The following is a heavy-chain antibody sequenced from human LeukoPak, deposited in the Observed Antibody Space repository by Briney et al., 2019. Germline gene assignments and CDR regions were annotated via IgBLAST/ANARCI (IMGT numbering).Heavy chain of an antibody. D-gene: IGHD1-7*01. J-gene: IGHJ5*02. CDR1: GGSISSYY. CDR3: ARDGSITGTTWWFDP. Sequence: SETLSLTCTVSGGSISSYYWSWIRQPPGKGLEWIGYIYYSGSTNYNPSLKSRVTISVDTSKNQFSLKLSSVTAADTAVYYCARDGSITGTTWWFDPWGQGTLVTVSS. CDR2: IYYSGST. V-gene: IGHV4-59*01.